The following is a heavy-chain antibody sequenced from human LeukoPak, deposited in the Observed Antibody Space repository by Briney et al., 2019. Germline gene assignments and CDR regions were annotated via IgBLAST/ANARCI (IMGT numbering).Heavy chain of an antibody. CDR3: ARQRGRPGSWFDY. CDR2: IYPGDSDT. D-gene: IGHD3-16*01. Sequence: GESLQSSCKGSGYSFTSYWIGWVRPMPGKGLGWMGIIYPGDSDTRYSPSFQGQVTISADKSISTAYLQWSSLKASDTAMYYCARQRGRPGSWFDYWGQGTLVTVSS. CDR1: GYSFTSYW. V-gene: IGHV5-51*01. J-gene: IGHJ5*01.